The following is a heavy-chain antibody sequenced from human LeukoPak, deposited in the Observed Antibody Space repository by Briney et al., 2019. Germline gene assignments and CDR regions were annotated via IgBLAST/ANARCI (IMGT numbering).Heavy chain of an antibody. V-gene: IGHV4-34*01. CDR2: VNHSGST. J-gene: IGHJ5*02. Sequence: KPSETLSLTCAVYGGSFSGYYWSWIRRPPGKGLEWIGEVNHSGSTNYNPSLKSRVTISVDTSKNQFSLKLSSVTAADTAVYYCARGRYYYDSSGLPNWFDPWGQGTLVTVSS. CDR3: ARGRYYYDSSGLPNWFDP. CDR1: GGSFSGYY. D-gene: IGHD3-22*01.